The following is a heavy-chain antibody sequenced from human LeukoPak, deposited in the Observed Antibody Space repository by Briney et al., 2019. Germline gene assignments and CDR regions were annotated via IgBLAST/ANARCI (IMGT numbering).Heavy chain of an antibody. V-gene: IGHV3-7*03. D-gene: IGHD5-12*01. J-gene: IGHJ4*02. CDR2: IRQDGGLK. Sequence: GGSLRLSCTASGFTFGSYWMSWVRQAPGKGLEWVANIRQDGGLKHYVDSVKGRFTISRDNAKNSLYLQMNSLRAEDTAVYYCARNSGWYFNYWGQGTLVTVSS. CDR1: GFTFGSYW. CDR3: ARNSGWYFNY.